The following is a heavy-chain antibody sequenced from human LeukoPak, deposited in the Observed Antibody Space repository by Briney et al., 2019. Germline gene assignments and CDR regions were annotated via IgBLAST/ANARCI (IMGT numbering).Heavy chain of an antibody. CDR1: GDSIISSHYY. D-gene: IGHD2-15*01. V-gene: IGHV4-39*01. Sequence: PSETQSLICTVSGDSIISSHYYWGWIRQPPGKGLEWIGNIYYSGSTYYNPSLKSRVTISLDTSKNQFSLKLSSVTAADTAVFYCAIYALLGPLDNGGKGTLVTVSS. CDR2: IYYSGST. CDR3: AIYALLGPLDN. J-gene: IGHJ4*02.